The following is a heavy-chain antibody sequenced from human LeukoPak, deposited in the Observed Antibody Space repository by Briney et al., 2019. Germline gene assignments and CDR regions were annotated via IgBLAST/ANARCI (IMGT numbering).Heavy chain of an antibody. CDR3: ASGDYGDYPSSY. V-gene: IGHV1-69*13. J-gene: IGHJ4*02. CDR1: GGTFSSYA. CDR2: IIPIFGTA. D-gene: IGHD4-17*01. Sequence: GASVKVSCKASGGTFSSYAISWVRQAPGQGLEWMGGIIPIFGTANYAQKFQGRVTITAGESTSTAYMELSSLRSEDTAVYYCASGDYGDYPSSYWGQGTLVTVSS.